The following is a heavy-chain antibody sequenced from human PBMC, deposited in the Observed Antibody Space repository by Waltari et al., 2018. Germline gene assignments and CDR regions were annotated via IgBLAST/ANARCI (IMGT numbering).Heavy chain of an antibody. CDR3: ASGLGGSFLDY. D-gene: IGHD1-26*01. J-gene: IGHJ4*02. V-gene: IGHV1-46*01. CDR1: GYTFTSYY. Sequence: VQLVQSGAEVKKPGATVKISCKASGYTFTSYYLHWVRQAPGQGLEWMGIINPSGGSTSYAQKFQGRVTMTRDTSTSTVYMELSSLRSEDTAVYYCASGLGGSFLDYWGQGTLVTVSS. CDR2: INPSGGST.